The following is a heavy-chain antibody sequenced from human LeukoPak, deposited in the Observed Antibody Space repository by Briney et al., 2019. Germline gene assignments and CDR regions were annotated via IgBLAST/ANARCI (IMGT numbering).Heavy chain of an antibody. J-gene: IGHJ5*02. CDR1: GFDLTTYA. D-gene: IGHD6-13*01. CDR2: IRIGGGGT. CDR3: ARCMVLSQGWCNWFDP. Sequence: GGSLRLSCAASGFDLTTYAMTWVRQAPAKGLEWVSSIRIGGGGTYYADSVRGRFTISRDNSENALHLQMNNLRVEDTARYFCARCMVLSQGWCNWFDPWGQGTLVTVSS. V-gene: IGHV3-23*01.